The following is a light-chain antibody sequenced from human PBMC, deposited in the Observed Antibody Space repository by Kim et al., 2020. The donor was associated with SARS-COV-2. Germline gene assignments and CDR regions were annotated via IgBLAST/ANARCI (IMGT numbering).Light chain of an antibody. V-gene: IGKV3-20*01. CDR2: AAS. CDR3: QQYDRSAVYT. CDR1: QSVSSSY. J-gene: IGKJ2*01. Sequence: EIVLTQSPGTLSLSPGERVTLSCRASQSVSSSYLAWYQQKPGQAPRLLMYAASSRATGIPDRFSGSGSETDFTLTISRLEPEDFAVYYCQQYDRSAVYTFGQGTKLEI.